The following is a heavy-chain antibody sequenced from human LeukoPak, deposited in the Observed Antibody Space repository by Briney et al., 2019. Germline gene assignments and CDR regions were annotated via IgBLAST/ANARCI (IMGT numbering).Heavy chain of an antibody. D-gene: IGHD2-2*02. V-gene: IGHV4-61*02. Sequence: PSQTLSLTCSVSGGSISSGSYYWSWIRQPAGKGLEWIGRIYTSGSTNYNPSLKSRVTISADTSKNQFFLKLSSVTAADTAVYYCARGVPAAIGYYYHYYMDVWGKGTTVTVSS. CDR2: IYTSGST. CDR3: ARGVPAAIGYYYHYYMDV. CDR1: GGSISSGSYY. J-gene: IGHJ6*03.